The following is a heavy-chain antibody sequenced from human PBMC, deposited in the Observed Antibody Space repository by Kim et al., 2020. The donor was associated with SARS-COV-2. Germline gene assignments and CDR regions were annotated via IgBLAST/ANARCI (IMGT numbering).Heavy chain of an antibody. Sequence: GGSLRLSCAGSGFTFSSYSMNWVRQAPGKGLEWVSSITSSSTYIYYADSVKGRFTISRDNAKNSLSLQMTSLRAEDAAVYYCVRGGKYFDLWGRGPLVTV. D-gene: IGHD3-10*01. V-gene: IGHV3-21*01. CDR1: GFTFSSYS. CDR3: VRGGKYFDL. J-gene: IGHJ2*01. CDR2: ITSSSTYI.